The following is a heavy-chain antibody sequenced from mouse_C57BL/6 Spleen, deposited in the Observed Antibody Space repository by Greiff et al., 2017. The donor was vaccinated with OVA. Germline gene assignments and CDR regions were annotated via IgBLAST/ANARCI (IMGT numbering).Heavy chain of an antibody. Sequence: EVKLVESGPGLVKPSQSLSLTCSVTGYSITSGYYWNWIRQFPGNKLEWMGYISYDGSNNYNPSLKNRISITRDTSKNKFFLNLNSVTTEDTATYCCASHYGYGFDYWGQGTTLTVSS. CDR3: ASHYGYGFDY. V-gene: IGHV3-6*01. J-gene: IGHJ2*01. CDR2: ISYDGSN. D-gene: IGHD2-2*01. CDR1: GYSITSGYY.